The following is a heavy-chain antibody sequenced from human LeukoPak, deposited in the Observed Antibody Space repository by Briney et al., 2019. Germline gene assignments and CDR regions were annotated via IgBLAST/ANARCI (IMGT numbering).Heavy chain of an antibody. CDR1: GFTFSNYN. CDR3: ARDRGIAAAMDY. V-gene: IGHV3-53*01. CDR2: IYGGGST. D-gene: IGHD6-13*01. J-gene: IGHJ4*02. Sequence: PGGSLRLSCAASGFTFSNYNMNWVRQAPGKGLEWVSVIYGGGSTYYADSVKGRFTISRDSSKNTLYLQMNSLRAEDTAVYYCARDRGIAAAMDYWGQGTLVTVSS.